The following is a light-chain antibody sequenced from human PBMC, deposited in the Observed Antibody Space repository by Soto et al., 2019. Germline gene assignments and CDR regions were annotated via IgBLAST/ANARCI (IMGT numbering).Light chain of an antibody. J-gene: IGLJ1*01. CDR2: DSN. Sequence: QSVLTQPASVSGSPGQSITISCTGTSSDVGSYNYVSWYQQHPGKAPKFLISDSNNRASGVPDRFSVSKSGASASLAITGLRAEDEGDYFCQSYGTSLSGLYVFGTGTKVTVL. V-gene: IGLV2-14*03. CDR1: SSDVGSYNY. CDR3: QSYGTSLSGLYV.